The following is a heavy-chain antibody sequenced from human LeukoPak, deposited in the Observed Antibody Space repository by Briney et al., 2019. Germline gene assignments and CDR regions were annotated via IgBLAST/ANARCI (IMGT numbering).Heavy chain of an antibody. CDR1: GFTFSGYT. CDR2: ISYDGSNK. V-gene: IGHV3-30*18. CDR3: AKDRKESYYDILTGPYSYYFDY. Sequence: GGSLRLSCAASGFTFSGYTMNWVRQAPGKGLEWEAVISYDGSNKYYADSVKGRFTISRDNSKNTLYLQMNSLRAEDTAVYYCAKDRKESYYDILTGPYSYYFDYWGQGTLVTVSS. J-gene: IGHJ4*02. D-gene: IGHD3-9*01.